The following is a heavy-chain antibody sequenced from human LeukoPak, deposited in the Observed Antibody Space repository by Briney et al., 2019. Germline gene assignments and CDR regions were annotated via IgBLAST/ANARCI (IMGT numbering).Heavy chain of an antibody. CDR3: ARDDIVVVPAANGMDV. D-gene: IGHD2-2*01. V-gene: IGHV6-1*01. Sequence: SQTLSLTCAISGDSVSSNSAAWNWIRQSPSRGLEWLGRTYYRSKWYNDYAVSVKSRITINPDTSKNQFSLQLNSVTPEDTAVYYCARDDIVVVPAANGMDVWGQGTTVTVSS. J-gene: IGHJ6*02. CDR1: GDSVSSNSAA. CDR2: TYYRSKWYN.